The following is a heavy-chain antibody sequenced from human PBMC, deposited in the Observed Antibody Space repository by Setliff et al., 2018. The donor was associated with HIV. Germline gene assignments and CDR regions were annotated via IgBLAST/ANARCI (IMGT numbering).Heavy chain of an antibody. J-gene: IGHJ3*02. CDR2: IYWDDDK. V-gene: IGHV2-5*02. Sequence: GSGPTLVNPTQTLTLTCTFSGFSLTTSGVGVGWIRQPPGKALEWLALIYWDDDKRYSPSLKTRLTITRDTSKSQVVLTMTNVGSVDTATYYCAEGRFGANDAFDIWGQGTMVT. CDR3: AEGRFGANDAFDI. CDR1: GFSLTTSGVG. D-gene: IGHD3-10*01.